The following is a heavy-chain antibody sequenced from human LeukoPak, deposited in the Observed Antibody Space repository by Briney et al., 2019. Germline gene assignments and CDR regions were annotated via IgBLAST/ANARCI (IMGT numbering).Heavy chain of an antibody. CDR2: ISAYNGNT. CDR1: GYTFTSYG. CDR3: ARGPIIDIVVIPAAADYYHMDV. Sequence: ASVKVSCKASGYTFTSYGISWVRQAPGQGLEWMGWISAYNGNTNYAQKLQGRVTMTTDSSTSTAYMELRSLRSDDTAVYYCARGPIIDIVVIPAAADYYHMDVWGKGTTVTVS. D-gene: IGHD2-2*01. J-gene: IGHJ6*03. V-gene: IGHV1-18*01.